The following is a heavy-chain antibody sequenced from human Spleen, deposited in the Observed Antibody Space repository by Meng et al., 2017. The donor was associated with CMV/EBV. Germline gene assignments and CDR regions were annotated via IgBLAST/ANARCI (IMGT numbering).Heavy chain of an antibody. V-gene: IGHV3-53*01. CDR1: GLTASISH. CDR2: ICPDGT. J-gene: IGHJ6*02. D-gene: IGHD2-8*02. Sequence: GESLKISCVVSGLTASISHMNWVRQAPGKGLEWVSVICPDGTHYAGFVKGRFTISRDDSKNIVYLQMNSLRAEDTAVYYCTCQVLYRDASYYYGMDVWGQGTTVTVSS. CDR3: TCQVLYRDASYYYGMDV.